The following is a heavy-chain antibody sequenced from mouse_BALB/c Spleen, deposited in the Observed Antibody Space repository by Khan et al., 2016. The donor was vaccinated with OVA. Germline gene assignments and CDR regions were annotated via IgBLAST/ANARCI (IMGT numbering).Heavy chain of an antibody. J-gene: IGHJ4*01. D-gene: IGHD2-10*01. Sequence: VQLVQSGPGLAAPSQSLSITCTISGFSLTNYGVHWVRQPPGKGLEWLVVIWSDGTTTYNSALKSRMTITKDNSQSQVFLKMNSLQTDDTDMYVGARQPYYHYNIMDYWGQGTSVTVSS. CDR3: ARQPYYHYNIMDY. V-gene: IGHV2-6-1*01. CDR1: GFSLTNYG. CDR2: IWSDGTT.